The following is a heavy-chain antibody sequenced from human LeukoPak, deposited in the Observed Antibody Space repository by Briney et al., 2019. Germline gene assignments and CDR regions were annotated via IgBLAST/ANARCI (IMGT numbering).Heavy chain of an antibody. D-gene: IGHD5-12*01. CDR3: ARDGVVATISGIDY. J-gene: IGHJ4*02. V-gene: IGHV3-21*01. CDR1: TFTFSSYN. CDR2: ISSSGTYI. Sequence: GSLRLSCAASTFTFSSYNMNWVRQAPGKGLEWVSSISSSGTYIYYRDSVKGRFTISRDNAENSLYLQMNSLRAEDTAVYYCARDGVVATISGIDYWGQGTLVTVSS.